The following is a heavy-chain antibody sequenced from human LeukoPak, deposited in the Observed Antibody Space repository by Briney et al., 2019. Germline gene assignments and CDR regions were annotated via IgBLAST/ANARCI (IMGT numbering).Heavy chain of an antibody. D-gene: IGHD1-26*01. CDR1: GFTFSSYG. Sequence: GGTLRPSCAASGFTFSSYGMSWVRQAPGKGLEWVSAISGSGGSTYYADSVKGRFTISRDNSKNTLYLQMNSLRAEDTAVYYCAKGGVRDVVGAIKAGFDYWGQGTLVTVSS. V-gene: IGHV3-23*01. CDR2: ISGSGGST. CDR3: AKGGVRDVVGAIKAGFDY. J-gene: IGHJ4*02.